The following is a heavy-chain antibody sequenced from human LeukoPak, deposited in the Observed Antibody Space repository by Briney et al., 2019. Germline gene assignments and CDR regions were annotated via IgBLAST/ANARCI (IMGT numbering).Heavy chain of an antibody. V-gene: IGHV1-69*13. J-gene: IGHJ4*02. CDR3: AREYGSGSYTGIDY. CDR1: GGTFSSYA. D-gene: IGHD3-10*01. Sequence: SVKVSCKASGGTFSSYAISWVRQAPGQGLEWMGGIIPIFGTANYAQKFQGRVTITADESTSTAYMELSSLRSEDTAVYYCAREYGSGSYTGIDYWGQGTLVTVSS. CDR2: IIPIFGTA.